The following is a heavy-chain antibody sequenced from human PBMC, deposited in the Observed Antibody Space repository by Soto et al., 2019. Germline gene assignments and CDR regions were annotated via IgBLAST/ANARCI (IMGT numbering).Heavy chain of an antibody. J-gene: IGHJ6*02. CDR2: INHSGST. V-gene: IGHV4-34*01. CDR1: GGSFSGYY. D-gene: IGHD6-19*01. CDR3: AREQWLVRLGGLYSWPTNV. Sequence: QVQLQQWGAGLLKPSETLSLTCAVYGGSFSGYYWSWIRQPPGKGLEWIGEINHSGSTNYNPSLKSRVTISVDTSKNQFSLKLSSVTAADTAVYYCAREQWLVRLGGLYSWPTNVWGQGTTVTVSS.